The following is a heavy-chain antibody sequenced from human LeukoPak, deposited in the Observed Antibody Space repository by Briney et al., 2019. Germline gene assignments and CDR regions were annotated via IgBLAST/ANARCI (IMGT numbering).Heavy chain of an antibody. Sequence: SETLSLTCTVSGYSISSGYYWGWIRQPPGKGLEWIGSIYHSGSTYYNPSLKSRVTISVDTSKNQFSLKLSSVTAADTAVYYCARVRAYGGNSVVYFDYWGQGTLVTVSS. D-gene: IGHD4-23*01. CDR3: ARVRAYGGNSVVYFDY. CDR1: GYSISSGYY. CDR2: IYHSGST. J-gene: IGHJ4*02. V-gene: IGHV4-38-2*02.